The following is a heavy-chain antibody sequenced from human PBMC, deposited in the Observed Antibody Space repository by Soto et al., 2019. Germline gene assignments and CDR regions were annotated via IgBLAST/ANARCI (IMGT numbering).Heavy chain of an antibody. V-gene: IGHV3-48*02. J-gene: IGHJ6*02. D-gene: IGHD1-26*01. CDR1: GFTLNTYS. CDR2: ISSSSDTI. Sequence: GGPLRPSSAASGFTLNTYSMNWVRQAPGKGLEWISDISSSSDTIYYADSVKGRFTISRDNAKNSLYLQMNSLRDDDTAVYYCARDLRSGSYYYYGMDVWGQGTTVTVS. CDR3: ARDLRSGSYYYYGMDV.